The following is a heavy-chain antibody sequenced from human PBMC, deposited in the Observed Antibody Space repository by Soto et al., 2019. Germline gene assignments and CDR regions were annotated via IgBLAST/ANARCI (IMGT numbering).Heavy chain of an antibody. D-gene: IGHD2-2*01. V-gene: IGHV3-48*01. CDR2: ISSSSSTI. Sequence: PGGSLRLSCAASGFTFNSYSMNWVRQAPGKGLEWVSYISSSSSTIYYADSVKGRFTISRDNAKNSLYLQMNSLRAEDTAVYYCARDTPGYCSSTSCYYYYYYMDVWGKGTTVTVSS. CDR1: GFTFNSYS. J-gene: IGHJ6*03. CDR3: ARDTPGYCSSTSCYYYYYYMDV.